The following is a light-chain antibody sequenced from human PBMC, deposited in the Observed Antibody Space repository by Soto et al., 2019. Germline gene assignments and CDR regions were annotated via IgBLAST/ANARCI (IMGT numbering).Light chain of an antibody. CDR2: EAS. V-gene: IGKV1-5*03. CDR3: QQYSSYPYT. Sequence: DVPLTQSPSTVSAFVGDRVTITCRASETVEGWLAWYQQKPGKAPNLLISEASTLQSGASSRFSGSGSETDFTLTVSSLQPADSATYYCQQYSSYPYTFGQGTRLEIK. CDR1: ETVEGW. J-gene: IGKJ2*01.